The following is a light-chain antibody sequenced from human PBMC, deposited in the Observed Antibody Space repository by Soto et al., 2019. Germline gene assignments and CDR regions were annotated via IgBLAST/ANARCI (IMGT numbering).Light chain of an antibody. V-gene: IGLV4-69*01. CDR1: SGHSSYA. CDR2: FNRDGSH. CDR3: QTWGTGGVV. Sequence: VLTQSPSASASLGASVKLTCTLSSGHSSYAIAWHQQQPEKGPRYLMKFNRDGSHSKGDGIPDRFSGSSSGAERYLTISSLQSEDEADYYCQTWGTGGVVFGGGTKLTVL. J-gene: IGLJ2*01.